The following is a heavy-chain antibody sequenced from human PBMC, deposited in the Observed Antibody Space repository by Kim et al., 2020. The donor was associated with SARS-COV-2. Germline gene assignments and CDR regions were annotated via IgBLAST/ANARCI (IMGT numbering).Heavy chain of an antibody. CDR3: ARDEATGDLPKAFDI. CDR1: GFTFSDYY. J-gene: IGHJ3*02. V-gene: IGHV3-11*05. D-gene: IGHD5-12*01. Sequence: GGSLRLSCVASGFTFSDYYMSWIRQAPGKGLEWVSYISSSSSYTNSADSVKGRFTISRDNAKNSLYLQMNILRAEDTAVYYCARDEATGDLPKAFDIWGQGTMVTVSS. CDR2: ISSSSSYT.